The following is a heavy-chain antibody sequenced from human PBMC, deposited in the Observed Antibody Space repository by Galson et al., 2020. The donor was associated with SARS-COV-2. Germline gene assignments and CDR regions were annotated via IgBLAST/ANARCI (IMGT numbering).Heavy chain of an antibody. Sequence: SQTLSLTCAISGDSVSSNRAAWNWIRQSPSSGLVWLGRPYYRSKWYNDYAVSVKSRITINPDTSKNQFSLQLNSVTPEDTAVYYCARTREPRNNWFDPLGQGTLVTVSS. V-gene: IGHV6-1*01. J-gene: IGHJ5*02. CDR2: PYYRSKWYN. CDR3: ARTREPRNNWFDP. D-gene: IGHD1-26*01. CDR1: GDSVSSNRAA.